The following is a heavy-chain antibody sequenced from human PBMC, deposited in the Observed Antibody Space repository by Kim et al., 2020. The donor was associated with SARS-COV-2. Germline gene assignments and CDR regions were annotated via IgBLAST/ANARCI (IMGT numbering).Heavy chain of an antibody. J-gene: IGHJ4*02. CDR2: IWYDGSNK. V-gene: IGHV3-33*01. CDR3: ATDWTTVTPHGFDY. D-gene: IGHD4-17*01. CDR1: GFTFSSYG. Sequence: GGSLRLSCAASGFTFSSYGMHWVRQAPGKGLEWVAVIWYDGSNKYYADSVKGRFTISRDNSKNTLYLQMNSLRAEDTAVYYCATDWTTVTPHGFDYWGQGTLVTVSS.